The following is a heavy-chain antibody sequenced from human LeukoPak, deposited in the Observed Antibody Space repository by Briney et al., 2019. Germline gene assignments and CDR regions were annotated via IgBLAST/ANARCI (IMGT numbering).Heavy chain of an antibody. CDR2: ISAYNGNT. J-gene: IGHJ5*02. Sequence: AASVKVSFKASGYTFTIYGISWVRQAPGQGLEWMGWISAYNGNTNYAQKLQGRVTMTTDTSTSTAYMELRSLRSDDTAVYYCARVYCSGGSCYWFDPWGQGTLVTVSS. CDR1: GYTFTIYG. CDR3: ARVYCSGGSCYWFDP. D-gene: IGHD2-15*01. V-gene: IGHV1-18*01.